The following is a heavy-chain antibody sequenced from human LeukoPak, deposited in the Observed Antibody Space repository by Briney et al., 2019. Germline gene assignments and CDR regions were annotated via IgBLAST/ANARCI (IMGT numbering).Heavy chain of an antibody. J-gene: IGHJ4*02. Sequence: GGSLRLSCAASGFTFSSYARHWVRQAPGKGLEWVAVISYDGSNKYYADSVKGRFTISRDNSKNTLYLQMNSLRAEDTAVYYCARYPSSVAGPFDYWGQGTLVTVSS. CDR1: GFTFSSYA. D-gene: IGHD6-19*01. CDR3: ARYPSSVAGPFDY. CDR2: ISYDGSNK. V-gene: IGHV3-30*04.